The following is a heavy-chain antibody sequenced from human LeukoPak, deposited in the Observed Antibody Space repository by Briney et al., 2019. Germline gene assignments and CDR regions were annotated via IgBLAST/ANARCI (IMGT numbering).Heavy chain of an antibody. V-gene: IGHV3-21*01. CDR2: ISSSSSYI. CDR1: GFTFSSYA. J-gene: IGHJ3*02. D-gene: IGHD2-15*01. CDR3: ARDGYCSGGSCYSDAFDI. Sequence: GGSLRLSCAASGFTFSSYAVSWVRQAPGKGLEWVSSISSSSSYIYYADSVKGRFTISRDNAKNSLYLQMNSLRAEDTAVYYCARDGYCSGGSCYSDAFDIWGQGTMVTVSS.